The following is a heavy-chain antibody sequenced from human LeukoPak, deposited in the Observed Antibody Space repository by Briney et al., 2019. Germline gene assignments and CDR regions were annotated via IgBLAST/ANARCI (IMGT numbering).Heavy chain of an antibody. CDR3: ARGRGYSYGYYSFYMDV. D-gene: IGHD5-18*01. V-gene: IGHV3-66*01. CDR2: IYSGGST. CDR1: GFTVSSNY. Sequence: GGSLRLSCAASGFTVSSNYMSWVRQAPGKGLEWVSVIYSGGSTYYADSVKGRFTISRDNSKNTLYLQMNSLRAEDTAVYYCARGRGYSYGYYSFYMDVWGKGTTVTVSS. J-gene: IGHJ6*03.